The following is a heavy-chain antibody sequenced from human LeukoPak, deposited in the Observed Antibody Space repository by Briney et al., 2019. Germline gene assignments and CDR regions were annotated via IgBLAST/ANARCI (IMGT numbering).Heavy chain of an antibody. V-gene: IGHV1-69*04. J-gene: IGHJ5*02. CDR2: IIPILVIA. D-gene: IGHD2-15*01. CDR1: GGTFSSYA. CDR3: ARERRSGGSCYPGSPFDP. Sequence: HWASVKVSCKASGGTFSSYAISWVRQAPGQGLEWMGRIIPILVIANYAQKFQGRVTIIADKSTSTAYMELSSLRSEDTAVYYCARERRSGGSCYPGSPFDPWGQGTLVTVSS.